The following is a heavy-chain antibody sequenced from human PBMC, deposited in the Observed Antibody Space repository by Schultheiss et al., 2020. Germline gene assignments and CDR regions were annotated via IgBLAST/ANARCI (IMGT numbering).Heavy chain of an antibody. CDR1: GGSISSGGYY. V-gene: IGHV4-39*07. CDR3: VYWNYRSFDP. CDR2: IYYSGST. Sequence: SETLSLTCTVSGGSISSGGYYWGWIRQPPGKGLEWIGSIYYSGSTYYNPSLKSRVTISVDTSKNQFSLKLSSVTAADTAVYYCVYWNYRSFDPWGQGTLVTVSS. D-gene: IGHD1-7*01. J-gene: IGHJ5*02.